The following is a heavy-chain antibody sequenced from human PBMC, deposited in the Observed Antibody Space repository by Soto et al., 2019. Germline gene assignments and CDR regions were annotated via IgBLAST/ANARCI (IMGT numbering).Heavy chain of an antibody. Sequence: ASVKVSCKASGYSFTTYGVSWVRQAPGEGLEWMGWISNYNGDTNYAQKLQGRVTMTTDTSTSTAYMELRSLRSDDTAMYYCARDSTITIFGVGRGRSGGYKFDYWGQGTLVTVSS. CDR1: GYSFTTYG. CDR3: ARDSTITIFGVGRGRSGGYKFDY. J-gene: IGHJ4*02. D-gene: IGHD3-3*01. V-gene: IGHV1-18*01. CDR2: ISNYNGDT.